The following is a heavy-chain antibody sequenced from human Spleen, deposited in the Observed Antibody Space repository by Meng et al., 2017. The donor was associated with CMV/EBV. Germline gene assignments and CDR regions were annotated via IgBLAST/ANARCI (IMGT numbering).Heavy chain of an antibody. Sequence: GATCGFRISSKAMYGVGMGAGEGMGCGGIISVDGSNKYCADSVKGRCTISRDNSRSTLYLQMHSLRGGDTAVYYCATLPSSRTSHWGQGTLVTVSS. CDR2: ISVDGSNK. V-gene: IGHV3-30*04. CDR3: ATLPSSRTSH. D-gene: IGHD2-2*01. J-gene: IGHJ4*02. CDR1: GFRISSKA.